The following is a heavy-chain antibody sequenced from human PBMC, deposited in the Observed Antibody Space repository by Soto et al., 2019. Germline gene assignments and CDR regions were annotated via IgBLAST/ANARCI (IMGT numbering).Heavy chain of an antibody. CDR3: AKDRAIFGVVSSFDY. V-gene: IGHV3-23*01. Sequence: GGSLILSGSASGFTFSSYAMSWVRQAPGKGLEWVSAISCSGGSAYYADSVKGRFTISRDNSKNTLYLQMNSLRAEDTAVYYCAKDRAIFGVVSSFDYWGQGTLVTVSS. D-gene: IGHD3-3*01. CDR2: ISCSGGSA. CDR1: GFTFSSYA. J-gene: IGHJ4*02.